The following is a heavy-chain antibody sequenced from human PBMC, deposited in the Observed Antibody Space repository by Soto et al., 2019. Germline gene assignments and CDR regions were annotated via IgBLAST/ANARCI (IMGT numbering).Heavy chain of an antibody. Sequence: QVQLQQWGAGLLKPSETLSLTCAVYGGSVSGANYYWRWIRQPPGKGLEWIGEMSHSGGIHFNPCLKRRVTRSGGMSTNQFSLKMSCVTAADTALYYCARVERGTATTVVDAFDIWGPGTMVTVSS. D-gene: IGHD1-1*01. J-gene: IGHJ3*02. CDR2: MSHSGGI. CDR3: ARVERGTATTVVDAFDI. V-gene: IGHV4-34*01. CDR1: GGSVSGANYY.